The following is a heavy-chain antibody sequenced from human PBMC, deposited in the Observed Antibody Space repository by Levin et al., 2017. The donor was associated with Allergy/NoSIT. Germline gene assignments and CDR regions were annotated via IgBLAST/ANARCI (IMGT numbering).Heavy chain of an antibody. V-gene: IGHV3-23*01. CDR1: GFTFSNFA. J-gene: IGHJ4*02. CDR3: AKDRDRYGWDFDY. CDR2: VRDSGDKT. Sequence: GGSLRLSCGASGFTFSNFAMNWVRQAPGKGLEWVSGVRDSGDKTYYADSVKGRFTISRDNSRDTLYLQMNSLRAEDTALYYCAKDRDRYGWDFDYWGQGTLVTVSS. D-gene: IGHD5-18*01.